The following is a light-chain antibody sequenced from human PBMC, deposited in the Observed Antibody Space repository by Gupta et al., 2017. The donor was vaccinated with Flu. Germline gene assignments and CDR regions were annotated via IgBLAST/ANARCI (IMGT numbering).Light chain of an antibody. CDR1: PGAGSSGHY. Sequence: AVVTQESSLTVSPGGTVTLTCDSSPGAGSSGHYHFWFQQKPGQAPRTLIYDPNSKHSWTPARFSGSILGGKAALTLSGAQPEDEGEYYCLLFYGDARPVIGGGTELTVL. CDR3: LLFYGDARPV. CDR2: DPN. J-gene: IGLJ3*02. V-gene: IGLV7-46*01.